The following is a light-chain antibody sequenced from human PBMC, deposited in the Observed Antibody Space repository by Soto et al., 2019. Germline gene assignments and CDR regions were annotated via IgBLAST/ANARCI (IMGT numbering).Light chain of an antibody. Sequence: DIQMTQSPSSLSASIGDRVTLXXRASQSITYRLAWYQQKPGKGPQXLIDEASSLERVGPSTFSGSGAGTEFTLTITSLQPDDFATYYCQHYNRYSWTFGPGTNVDIK. V-gene: IGKV1-5*01. CDR3: QHYNRYSWT. J-gene: IGKJ3*01. CDR1: QSITYR. CDR2: EAS.